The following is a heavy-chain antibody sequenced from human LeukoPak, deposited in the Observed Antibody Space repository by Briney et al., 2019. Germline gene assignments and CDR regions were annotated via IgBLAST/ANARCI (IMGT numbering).Heavy chain of an antibody. CDR1: GYTFTGYY. CDR2: INTNSGGT. D-gene: IGHD3-3*01. Sequence: ASVKVSCKASGYTFTGYYMHWVRQAPGQGLEWMGRINTNSGGTNYVQKFQGRVTMTRDTSMSTVYMELSRLRSDDTAVYYCARGRITIFGVVIWGEYWGQGTLVTVSS. CDR3: ARGRITIFGVVIWGEY. J-gene: IGHJ4*02. V-gene: IGHV1-2*06.